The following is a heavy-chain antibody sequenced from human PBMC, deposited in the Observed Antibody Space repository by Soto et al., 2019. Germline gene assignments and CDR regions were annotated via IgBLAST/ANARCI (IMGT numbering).Heavy chain of an antibody. D-gene: IGHD6-13*01. J-gene: IGHJ4*02. Sequence: PVGSLRLSCAASGFTFSSYWMHWVRQAPGKGLVWVSRINGDGSSTTYEDSMKGRFTISRDNAKNTLYLQMNSLRVGDTAVYYCASHQYSSSWYGGYWGQGTLVTVSS. CDR2: INGDGSST. CDR1: GFTFSSYW. CDR3: ASHQYSSSWYGGY. V-gene: IGHV3-74*01.